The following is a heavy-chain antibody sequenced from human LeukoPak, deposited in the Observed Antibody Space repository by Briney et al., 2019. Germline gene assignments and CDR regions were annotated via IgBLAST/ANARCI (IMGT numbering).Heavy chain of an antibody. Sequence: TGGSLRLSCAASGFIFSSYSMNWVRQAPGKGLEWVSYISSSSSTTYYADSVKGRFTISRDNAKKSLYLQMNSLRVEDTAVYYCARVGTELAFDIWGQGTMVTVSS. CDR3: ARVGTELAFDI. V-gene: IGHV3-48*01. J-gene: IGHJ3*02. CDR2: ISSSSSTT. D-gene: IGHD2-21*02. CDR1: GFIFSSYS.